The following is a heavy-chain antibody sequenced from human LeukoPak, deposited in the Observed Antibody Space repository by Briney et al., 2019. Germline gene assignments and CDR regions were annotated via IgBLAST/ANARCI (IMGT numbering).Heavy chain of an antibody. CDR2: ISYDGSNK. Sequence: GGSLRLSCAASGFTFSSYAMHWVRQAPGKGLEWVAVISYDGSNKYYADSVKGRFTISRDNSKNTLYLQMNSLRAEDTAVYYCVRSVLGRCSGDSCSRFRDVWGKGTTVTVSS. V-gene: IGHV3-30-3*01. CDR3: VRSVLGRCSGDSCSRFRDV. CDR1: GFTFSSYA. J-gene: IGHJ6*04. D-gene: IGHD2-15*01.